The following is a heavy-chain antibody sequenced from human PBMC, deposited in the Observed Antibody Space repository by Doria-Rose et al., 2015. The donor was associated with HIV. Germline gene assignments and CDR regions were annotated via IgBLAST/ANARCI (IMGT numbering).Heavy chain of an antibody. CDR2: IFSDDGR. CDR3: ARIKSSRWYHKYYFDF. V-gene: IGHV2-26*01. CDR1: GVSLSSPGMG. D-gene: IGHD6-13*01. Sequence: QITLKESGPVLVKPTETLTLTCTVSGVSLSSPGMGVSWIRQPPGKALEWLANIFSDDGRSYKTSLKSRLTISRRTAKSQVVLTMTDMDPVDTATYYCARIKSSRWYHKYYFDFWGQGTLVIVSA. J-gene: IGHJ4*02.